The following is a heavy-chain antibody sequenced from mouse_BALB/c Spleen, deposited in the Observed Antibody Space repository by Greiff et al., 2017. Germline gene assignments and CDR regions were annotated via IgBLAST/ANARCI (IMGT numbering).Heavy chain of an antibody. V-gene: IGHV1-7*01. CDR1: GYTFTSYW. CDR3: ATYEYGWFAY. D-gene: IGHD2-4*01. J-gene: IGHJ3*01. CDR2: INPSTGYT. Sequence: LEESGAELAKPGASVKMSCKASGYTFTSYWMHWVKQRPGQGLEWIGNINPSTGYTEYNQKFKDKATLTADKSSSTAYMQLSSLTSEDSAVKDCATYEYGWFAYWGQGTLVTVSA.